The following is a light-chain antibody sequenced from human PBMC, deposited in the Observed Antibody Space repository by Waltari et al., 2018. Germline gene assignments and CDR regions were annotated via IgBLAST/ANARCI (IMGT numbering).Light chain of an antibody. V-gene: IGKV3-20*01. CDR3: QHYVRLPVT. Sequence: IMLTQSPGTLSLSPGERATLSCRASQIISRALAWYQQKPGQAPRLLIYDVSTRASGIPDRFSGSGSGTDFSLTISRLESEDFAVYYCQHYVRLPVTFGQGTKVEFK. J-gene: IGKJ1*01. CDR1: QIISRA. CDR2: DVS.